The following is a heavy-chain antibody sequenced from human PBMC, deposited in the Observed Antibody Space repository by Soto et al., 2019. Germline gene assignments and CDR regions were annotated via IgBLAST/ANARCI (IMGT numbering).Heavy chain of an antibody. CDR2: INAGNGKT. Sequence: QVPLVQSGAEVKKPGASVKVSCKASGYTFTSYAMDWVRQATGQRHERMGWINAGNGKTKYSQKFQDKVTINRDTSASTAYIELSSLRSEDTAVYYCAGSIPAAMNYYYYYMHVWGKGTTVTVSS. D-gene: IGHD2-2*01. J-gene: IGHJ6*03. CDR3: AGSIPAAMNYYYYYMHV. V-gene: IGHV1-3*01. CDR1: GYTFTSYA.